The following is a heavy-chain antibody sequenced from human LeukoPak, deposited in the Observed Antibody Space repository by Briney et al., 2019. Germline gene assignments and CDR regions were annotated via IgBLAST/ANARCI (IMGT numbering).Heavy chain of an antibody. Sequence: SGGSLRLSCAASGFTFNNYAMTWVRQAPGKGLEWVSTITGSGGTTYYTGSVKGRFTISRDNPKNTLYLQMNSLRAEDTAIYYCAKAGNDVVVIATGIDYWGQGTLVTVSS. J-gene: IGHJ4*02. V-gene: IGHV3-23*01. CDR3: AKAGNDVVVIATGIDY. CDR2: ITGSGGTT. CDR1: GFTFNNYA. D-gene: IGHD2-21*01.